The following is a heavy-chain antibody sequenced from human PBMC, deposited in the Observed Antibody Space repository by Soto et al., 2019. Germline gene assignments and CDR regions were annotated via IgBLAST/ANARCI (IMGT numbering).Heavy chain of an antibody. Sequence: ASVKVSCKASGGTFSSYGFSWVRQAPGQGLEWMGWISGYNGNTKYAEKFQGRVTMTTDTSTSTAHMELRSLRSDDTAVYYCAREGQAPYYYYGMDVWGQGTAVTVS. CDR2: ISGYNGNT. V-gene: IGHV1-18*01. CDR1: GGTFSSYG. J-gene: IGHJ6*02. CDR3: AREGQAPYYYYGMDV.